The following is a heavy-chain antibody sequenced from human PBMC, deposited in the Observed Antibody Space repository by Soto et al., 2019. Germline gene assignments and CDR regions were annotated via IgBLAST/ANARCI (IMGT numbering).Heavy chain of an antibody. CDR1: GGTFSSYT. J-gene: IGHJ3*02. CDR3: ARPTPPRSDNDAFDI. D-gene: IGHD2-15*01. V-gene: IGHV1-69*02. CDR2: IIPILGIA. Sequence: QVQLVQSGAEVKKPGSSVKVSCKASGGTFSSYTISWVRQAPGQGLEWMGRIIPILGIANYAQKFQGRVTITADKAPSTAYMELSSLRSEGTAVYYCARPTPPRSDNDAFDIWGQGTMVTVSS.